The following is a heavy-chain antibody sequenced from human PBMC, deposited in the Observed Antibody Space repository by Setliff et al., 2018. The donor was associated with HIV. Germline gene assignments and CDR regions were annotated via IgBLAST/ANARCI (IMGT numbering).Heavy chain of an antibody. CDR1: GGSISSSNW. D-gene: IGHD3-3*01. J-gene: IGHJ5*02. Sequence: PSETLSLTCAVSGGSISSSNWWSWVRQPPGKGLEWMGEIYNSGSTNYNPSLKSRVTISVDKSKNQFSLKLSSVTAADTAVYYCAGGASGGFLEWSIRGNWFDPWGQGTLVTVSS. CDR3: AGGASGGFLEWSIRGNWFDP. V-gene: IGHV4-4*02. CDR2: IYNSGST.